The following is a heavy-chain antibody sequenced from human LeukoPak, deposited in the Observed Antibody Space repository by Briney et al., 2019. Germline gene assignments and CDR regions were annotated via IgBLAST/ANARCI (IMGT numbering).Heavy chain of an antibody. CDR2: IYHSGST. CDR3: ARVPYDSSGYYFDY. V-gene: IGHV4-38-2*02. Sequence: SETLSLTCTVSGYSISSGYYWGWIRQPPGKGLEWIGSIYHSGSTYYNPSLKSRVTISVDTSKSQFSLRLSSVTAADTAVYYCARVPYDSSGYYFDYWGQGTLITVSS. J-gene: IGHJ4*02. CDR1: GYSISSGYY. D-gene: IGHD3-22*01.